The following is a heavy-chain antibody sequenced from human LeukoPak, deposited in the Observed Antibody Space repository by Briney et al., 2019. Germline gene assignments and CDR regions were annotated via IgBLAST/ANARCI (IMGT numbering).Heavy chain of an antibody. CDR3: ARHSRVGRKDSGAFDI. J-gene: IGHJ3*02. V-gene: IGHV4-59*08. CDR1: GGSISSYY. CDR2: IYYSGST. D-gene: IGHD1-26*01. Sequence: SETLSHTCTVSGGSISSYYWSWIRQPPGKGLEWIGYIYYSGSTNYNPSLKSRVTISVDTSKNQFSLKLSSVTAADTAVYYCARHSRVGRKDSGAFDIWGQGTMVTVSS.